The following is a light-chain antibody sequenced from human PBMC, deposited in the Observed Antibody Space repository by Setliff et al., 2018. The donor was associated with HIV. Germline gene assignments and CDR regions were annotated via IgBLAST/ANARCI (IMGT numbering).Light chain of an antibody. V-gene: IGLV2-14*01. CDR3: TSYTNITTRV. J-gene: IGLJ1*01. CDR1: TSDVGASTY. CDR2: EVG. Sequence: QSALTQPASVSGSPGQSITISYSGSTSDVGASTYVSRDHQRPGKVPKVMIFEVGNRPSGVPNRFSGSKSDNTAALAISGLQAEDEADCCCTSYTNITTRVFGTGTKVTV.